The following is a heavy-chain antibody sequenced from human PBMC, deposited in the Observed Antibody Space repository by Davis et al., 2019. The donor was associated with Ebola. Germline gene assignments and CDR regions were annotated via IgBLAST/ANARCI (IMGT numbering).Heavy chain of an antibody. Sequence: GESLKISCAASGFTVSSNYMSWVRRAPGKGLEWVSVIYSGGSTYYADSVKGRFTISRDNSKNTLYLQMNSLRAEDTAVYYRARYNSAYERADLDYWGQGTLVTVSS. CDR2: IYSGGST. CDR3: ARYNSAYERADLDY. D-gene: IGHD5-12*01. J-gene: IGHJ4*02. V-gene: IGHV3-53*01. CDR1: GFTVSSNY.